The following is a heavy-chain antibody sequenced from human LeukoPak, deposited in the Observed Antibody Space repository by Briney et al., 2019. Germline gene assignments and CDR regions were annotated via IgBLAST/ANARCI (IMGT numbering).Heavy chain of an antibody. V-gene: IGHV3-21*01. CDR1: GFTFSSYG. D-gene: IGHD2-2*01. CDR3: ARGSGYCSSSSCYYYFDY. J-gene: IGHJ4*02. Sequence: GGSLRLSCAASGFTFSSYGMNWVRQAPGQGLEWVSSISSGSGYINYADSVKGRFTISRDNAKNSLYLQMNSLRADDTAVYYCARGSGYCSSSSCYYYFDYWGQGTLVTVSS. CDR2: ISSGSGYI.